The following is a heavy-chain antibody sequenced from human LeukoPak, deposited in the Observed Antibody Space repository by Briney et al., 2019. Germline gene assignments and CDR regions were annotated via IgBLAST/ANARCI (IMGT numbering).Heavy chain of an antibody. D-gene: IGHD4-17*01. J-gene: IGHJ4*02. CDR1: GYTFTSYG. CDR3: ARDPVKGSQFDY. V-gene: IGHV1-18*01. CDR2: ISAYNGKT. Sequence: ASVKVSCKASGYTFTSYGISWVRQAPGQGLEWMGWISAYNGKTNYAQKLQGRVTMTTDTSTSTTYMELRSLRSDDTAVYYCARDPVKGSQFDYWGQGTLVTVSS.